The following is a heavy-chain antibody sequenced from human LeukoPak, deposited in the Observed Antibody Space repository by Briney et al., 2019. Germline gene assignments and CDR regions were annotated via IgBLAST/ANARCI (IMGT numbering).Heavy chain of an antibody. CDR3: ARDFQWLGNWFDP. J-gene: IGHJ5*02. CDR2: INPSGGST. D-gene: IGHD6-19*01. Sequence: ASAKVSCKASGYTFTSYYMHWVRQAPGQGLEWMGVINPSGGSTSYAQKFQGRVTMTRDMSTSTVYMELSSLRSEDTAVYYCARDFQWLGNWFDPWGQGTLVTVSS. V-gene: IGHV1-46*01. CDR1: GYTFTSYY.